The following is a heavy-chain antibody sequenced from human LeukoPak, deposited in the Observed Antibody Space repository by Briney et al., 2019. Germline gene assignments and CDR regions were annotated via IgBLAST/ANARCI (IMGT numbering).Heavy chain of an antibody. Sequence: SETLSLTCTVSGGSISSGGYYWSWIRQHPGKGLEWIGYIYYSGSTYYNPSLKSRVTISVDTSKNQFSLKLSSVTAADTAVYYCARQSGSYFRGAFDIWGQGTMVTVSS. CDR2: IYYSGST. D-gene: IGHD1-26*01. CDR1: GGSISSGGYY. CDR3: ARQSGSYFRGAFDI. J-gene: IGHJ3*02. V-gene: IGHV4-31*03.